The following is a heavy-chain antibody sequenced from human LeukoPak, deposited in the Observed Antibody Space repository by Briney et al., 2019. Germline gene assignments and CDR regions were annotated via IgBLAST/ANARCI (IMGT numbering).Heavy chain of an antibody. Sequence: GGSLRLSRAVSGFALSSYWMHWVRQAPGKGLVWVSRIKSDGSYTSYADSVKGRFTISRDNAKNTLYLQMNSLRAEDTAVYYCATAGDYRFDNWGRGTLVTVSS. J-gene: IGHJ4*02. CDR3: ATAGDYRFDN. V-gene: IGHV3-74*01. CDR1: GFALSSYW. CDR2: IKSDGSYT. D-gene: IGHD3-16*02.